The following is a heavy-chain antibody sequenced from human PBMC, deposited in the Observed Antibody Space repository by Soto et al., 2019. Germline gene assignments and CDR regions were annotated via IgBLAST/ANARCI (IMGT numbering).Heavy chain of an antibody. D-gene: IGHD3-10*01. CDR1: GFTVSSNY. CDR3: ARDITMVRGVMDV. V-gene: IGHV3-53*04. Sequence: GGSLRLSCAASGFTVSSNYMSWVRQAPGKGLEWVSVIYSGGSTYYADFVKGRFTISRHNSKNTLYLQMNRLRAEDTAVYYCARDITMVRGVMDVWGKGTTVTVSS. CDR2: IYSGGST. J-gene: IGHJ6*04.